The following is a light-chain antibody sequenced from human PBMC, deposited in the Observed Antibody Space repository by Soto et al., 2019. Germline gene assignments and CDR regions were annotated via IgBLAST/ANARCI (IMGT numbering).Light chain of an antibody. V-gene: IGKV3-11*01. CDR1: QSISLS. CDR2: DAT. J-gene: IGKJ1*01. Sequence: EIVLTQSTATLSLSPGGRATLSCRASQSISLSLAWYQQKPGQAPRLLIYDATERASGIPARFSGSGSGTDFTLTISSLEPEDFAVYYCQQRTSWPPWTFGQGTKVEIK. CDR3: QQRTSWPPWT.